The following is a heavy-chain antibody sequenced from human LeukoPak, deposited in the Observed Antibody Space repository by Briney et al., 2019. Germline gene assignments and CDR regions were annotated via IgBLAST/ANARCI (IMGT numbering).Heavy chain of an antibody. J-gene: IGHJ1*01. CDR2: TYSGGST. CDR3: ARAQDYCSGSTCYGYFQY. V-gene: IGHV3-53*01. Sequence: PGGSLRLSCAASGFTVSSNYMRWVRQAPGKGLEWVSATYSGGSTYYADSVKGRFTISSDNSKNTLYLQMNSLKAEDTAIYYCARAQDYCSGSTCYGYFQYWGQGTLVTVSS. CDR1: GFTVSSNY. D-gene: IGHD2-15*01.